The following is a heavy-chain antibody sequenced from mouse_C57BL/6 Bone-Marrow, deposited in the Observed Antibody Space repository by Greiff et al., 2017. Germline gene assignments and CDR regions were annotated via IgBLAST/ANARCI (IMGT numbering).Heavy chain of an antibody. D-gene: IGHD4-1*01. J-gene: IGHJ3*01. CDR3: ERGNWAWCAY. CDR2: IDPSASYT. V-gene: IGHV1-69*01. Sequence: QVQLQQSGAELVMPGASVKLSCKASGYTFTSYWMHWVKQRPGPGLEWIGEIDPSASYTNYNQKFKGKSTLTVDKSSITAYRQLSSLRFEDAAVYNCERGNWAWCAYWGQGTLVTVSA. CDR1: GYTFTSYW.